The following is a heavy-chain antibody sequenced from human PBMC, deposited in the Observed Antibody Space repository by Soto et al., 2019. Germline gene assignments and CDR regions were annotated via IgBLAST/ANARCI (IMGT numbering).Heavy chain of an antibody. CDR1: GVSISSYY. J-gene: IGHJ6*02. V-gene: IGHV4-59*01. CDR3: ARQMRGATISIYYYGMDV. D-gene: IGHD5-12*01. CDR2: IYYSGST. Sequence: PSETLSLTCTVSGVSISSYYWSRIRQPPGKGLEWIGYIYYSGSTNYNPSLKSRVTISVDTSKNQFSLKLSSVTAADTAVYYCARQMRGATISIYYYGMDVWGQGTTVTVSS.